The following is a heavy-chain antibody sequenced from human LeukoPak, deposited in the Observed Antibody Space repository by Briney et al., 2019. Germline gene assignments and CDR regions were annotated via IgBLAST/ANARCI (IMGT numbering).Heavy chain of an antibody. CDR1: GFTFSSYA. J-gene: IGHJ4*02. Sequence: PGGSLRLSCAASGFTFSSYAMSWVRQAPGKGLEWVSAISGSGGSTYYADSVKGRFTISRDNSKNTLYLQMNSLRAEDTAVYYCAEDHPDCGGDCYQYYFDYWGQGTLVTVSS. CDR2: ISGSGGST. V-gene: IGHV3-23*01. CDR3: AEDHPDCGGDCYQYYFDY. D-gene: IGHD2-21*02.